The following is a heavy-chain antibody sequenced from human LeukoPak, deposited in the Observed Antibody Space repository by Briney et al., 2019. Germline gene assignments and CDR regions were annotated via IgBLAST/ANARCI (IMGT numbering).Heavy chain of an antibody. V-gene: IGHV4-39*07. D-gene: IGHD3-22*01. Sequence: PSETLSLTCSVSGGSISSSSYYWGWIRQPPGKGLEWIGSIYYSGSTYYNPSLKSRVTISVDTSKNQISLKLSSVTAADTAVYYCARARYYDSGDYYKEGYFDYWGQGTLVTVSS. CDR2: IYYSGST. CDR1: GGSISSSSYY. CDR3: ARARYYDSGDYYKEGYFDY. J-gene: IGHJ4*02.